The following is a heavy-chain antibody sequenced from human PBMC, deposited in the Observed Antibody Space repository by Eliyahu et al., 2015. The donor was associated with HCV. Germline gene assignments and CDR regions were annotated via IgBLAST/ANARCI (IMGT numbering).Heavy chain of an antibody. D-gene: IGHD3-3*02. CDR3: AREYTISIYRAFDI. CDR2: IRNKASGYTT. V-gene: IGHV3-72*01. CDR1: GVXFXDED. Sequence: EVHLVASGGGLVQPGGSLRLSCXASGVXFXDEDVDWVRQAPGRGLEWIGHIRNKASGYTTEYAASVKGRFIISRDDSENSLFLQMSNLKTEDSAVYYCAREYTISIYRAFDIWAQGTIVTVSS. J-gene: IGHJ3*02.